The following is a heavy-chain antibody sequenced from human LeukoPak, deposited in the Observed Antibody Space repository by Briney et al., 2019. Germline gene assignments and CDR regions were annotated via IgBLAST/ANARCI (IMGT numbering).Heavy chain of an antibody. D-gene: IGHD3-10*01. CDR1: GGSISSYY. Sequence: PSETLSLTCTVSGGSISSYYWSWIRQPPGKGLEWIGYIYYSGSTNYNPSLKSRVTISVDTSKNQFSLKLSSVTAADTAVYYCARIRRGVRGVHYYYFDYWGQGTLVTVSS. V-gene: IGHV4-59*12. CDR3: ARIRRGVRGVHYYYFDY. J-gene: IGHJ4*02. CDR2: IYYSGST.